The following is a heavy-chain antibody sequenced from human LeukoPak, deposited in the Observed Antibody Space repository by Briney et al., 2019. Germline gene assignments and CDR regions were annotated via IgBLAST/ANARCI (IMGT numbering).Heavy chain of an antibody. J-gene: IGHJ6*03. CDR2: IDNDGHGI. Sequence: GGSLRLSCVTSGFTFSGCWTHWVRQGPEKGLELVSRIDNDGHGIIYADSVKGRFTTSRDNVKNTLYLQMNSLRVEDTAVYYCAAGGGWDPSFGVVTHIDAWGKGTTVVVS. V-gene: IGHV3-74*01. D-gene: IGHD3-3*01. CDR1: GFTFSGCW. CDR3: AAGGGWDPSFGVVTHIDA.